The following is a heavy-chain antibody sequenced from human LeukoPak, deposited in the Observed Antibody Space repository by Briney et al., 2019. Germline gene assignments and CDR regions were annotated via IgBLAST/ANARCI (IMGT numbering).Heavy chain of an antibody. CDR2: ISGAGSAT. V-gene: IGHV3-23*01. J-gene: IGHJ4*02. Sequence: GGSLRLSCAASGFTFSRYAMNWVRQTPGRGLEWLSAISGAGSATYYADSVRGRFTVSRDNSKDTSFLQMNSLRAEDTALYYCAKEGYTGYDAFDYWGQGALVTVSS. D-gene: IGHD5-12*01. CDR1: GFTFSRYA. CDR3: AKEGYTGYDAFDY.